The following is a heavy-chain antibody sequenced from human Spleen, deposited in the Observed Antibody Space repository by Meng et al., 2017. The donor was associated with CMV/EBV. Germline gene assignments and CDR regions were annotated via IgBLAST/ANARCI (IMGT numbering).Heavy chain of an antibody. CDR2: ISSSGSSI. CDR3: ARKWGFFDY. CDR1: GFTFSSYT. V-gene: IGHV3-48*04. D-gene: IGHD1-26*01. Sequence: GGSLRLSCAASGFTFSSYTMNWVRQAPGKGLEWVSYISSSGSSIYYADSVKGRFTISRDNAKNSLYLQMNSLRAEDTAVYFCARKWGFFDYWGQGTLVTVSS. J-gene: IGHJ4*02.